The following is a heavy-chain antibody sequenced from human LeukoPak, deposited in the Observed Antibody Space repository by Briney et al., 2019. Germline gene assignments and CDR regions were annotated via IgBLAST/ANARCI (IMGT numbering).Heavy chain of an antibody. Sequence: SETLSLTCAVYGGSFSGYYWSWIRQPPGKGLEWIGEINHSGSTNYNPSLKSRVTISVDKSKNQFSLKLSSVTAADTAVYYCASRAKYYYDSSGPHRWGQGTLVTVSS. CDR2: INHSGST. J-gene: IGHJ4*02. CDR3: ASRAKYYYDSSGPHR. V-gene: IGHV4-34*01. D-gene: IGHD3-22*01. CDR1: GGSFSGYY.